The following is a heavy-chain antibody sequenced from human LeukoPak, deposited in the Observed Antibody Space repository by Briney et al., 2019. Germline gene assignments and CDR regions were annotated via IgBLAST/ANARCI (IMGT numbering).Heavy chain of an antibody. CDR2: ISSSSSYI. CDR3: ARSTRGSGHPYDY. CDR1: GFTFSSYS. Sequence: GGSLRLSCAASGFTFSSYSMNWVRQGPGKGLEWVSSISSSSSYIYYADSVKGRFTISRDNAKNPLYLQMNSLRAEDTAVYYCARSTRGSGHPYDYWGQGTLVTVSS. V-gene: IGHV3-21*01. D-gene: IGHD6-19*01. J-gene: IGHJ4*02.